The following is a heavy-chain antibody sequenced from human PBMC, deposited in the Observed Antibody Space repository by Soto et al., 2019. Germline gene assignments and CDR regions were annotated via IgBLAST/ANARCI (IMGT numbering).Heavy chain of an antibody. Sequence: KPSETLSLTCAVYGGSFSGYYWSWIRQPPGKGLEWIGEINHSGSTNYNPSLKSRVTISVDTSKNQFSLKLSSVTAADTAVYYCARRYSGYDFDYWGHGTLVTFS. J-gene: IGHJ4*01. V-gene: IGHV4-34*01. CDR1: GGSFSGYY. CDR2: INHSGST. CDR3: ARRYSGYDFDY. D-gene: IGHD5-12*01.